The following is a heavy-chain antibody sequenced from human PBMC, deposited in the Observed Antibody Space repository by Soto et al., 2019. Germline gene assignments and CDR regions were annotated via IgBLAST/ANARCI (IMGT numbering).Heavy chain of an antibody. D-gene: IGHD3-9*01. Sequence: PSETLSLTCTVSGGTNTSYASRWLRKTAGKGLAWTGRLYTSGSTNYMPPLKIRVTVSVDTSQSQFPLKLRSVTTEDTAVYSCPRDADTLVMPLFQPWGPGTLLTVSS. CDR3: PRDADTLVMPLFQP. CDR2: LYTSGST. V-gene: IGHV4-4*07. CDR1: GGTNTSYA. J-gene: IGHJ4*01.